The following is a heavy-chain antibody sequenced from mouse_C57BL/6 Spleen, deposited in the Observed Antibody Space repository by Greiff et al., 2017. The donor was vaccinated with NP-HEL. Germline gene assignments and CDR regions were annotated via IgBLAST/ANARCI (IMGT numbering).Heavy chain of an antibody. CDR1: GYTFTSYW. CDR3: AAQLRR. D-gene: IGHD3-1*01. J-gene: IGHJ2*01. Sequence: VQLQQPGAELFTPGASVKLSCKASGYTFTSYWLHCVQQSTARVLSLLFLLDPNSGGTKYNEKFKSKATLTVDKPSSTAYMQLSSLTSEDSAVYYCAAQLRRWGQGTTLTVSS. CDR2: LDPNSGGT. V-gene: IGHV1-72*01.